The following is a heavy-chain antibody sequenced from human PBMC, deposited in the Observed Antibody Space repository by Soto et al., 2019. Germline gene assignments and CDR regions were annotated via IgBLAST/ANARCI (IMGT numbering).Heavy chain of an antibody. V-gene: IGHV1-3*01. CDR1: VYSFSSYL. D-gene: IGHD3-16*01. CDR2: INAGNGNT. Sequence: GFSVKVSRKASVYSFSSYLMHWVRQAPGKRLEWMGWINAGNGNTKYSQKFQGRVTITRDTSASTAYMELSSLRCEGTAVYYWAGWFGGGGELRCNSGMDVWGQGITVTVSS. CDR3: AGWFGGGGELRCNSGMDV. J-gene: IGHJ6*02.